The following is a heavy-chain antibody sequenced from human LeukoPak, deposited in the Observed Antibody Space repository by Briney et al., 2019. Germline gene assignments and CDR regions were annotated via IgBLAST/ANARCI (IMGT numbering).Heavy chain of an antibody. D-gene: IGHD6-13*01. J-gene: IGHJ4*02. CDR3: ARRGQLVPLDY. CDR1: GFTFSTYW. CDR2: IKQDGSEE. Sequence: PGGSLRLSCAASGFTFSTYWMSWVRQAPGKGLEWVANIKQDGSEENYVDSVKGRFTISRDNAKSSLYLQMNSLRAEDTAVYYCARRGQLVPLDYWGQGTLVTVSS. V-gene: IGHV3-7*01.